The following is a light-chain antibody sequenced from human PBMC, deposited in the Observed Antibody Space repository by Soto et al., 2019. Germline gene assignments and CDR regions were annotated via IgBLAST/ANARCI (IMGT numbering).Light chain of an antibody. CDR3: SSYTSSSTLEV. J-gene: IGLJ1*01. V-gene: IGLV2-14*01. CDR1: SSGVGGYNY. CDR2: EVS. Sequence: QSALTQPASVSGSPGQSITISCTGTSSGVGGYNYVSWYQQHPGKAPKLMIYEVSNRPSGVSNRFSGSKSGNTASLTISGLQAEDEAYYYCSSYTSSSTLEVFGTGTKLTVL.